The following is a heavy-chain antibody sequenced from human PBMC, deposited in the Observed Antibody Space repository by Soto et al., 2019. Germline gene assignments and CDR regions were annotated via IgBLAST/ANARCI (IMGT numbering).Heavy chain of an antibody. D-gene: IGHD2-2*01. Sequence: EVQLVESGGGLVKPGGSLRLSCAASGFIFSTYTMNWVRQAPGKGLEWVSSISRSSSYIYYADSVQGRFTMSRDNAENLLYLDMNSLRVEDTAVYCCARDSGYCGSTSCHSSFDSWGQGNLVIVSS. CDR3: ARDSGYCGSTSCHSSFDS. V-gene: IGHV3-21*01. CDR2: ISRSSSYI. CDR1: GFIFSTYT. J-gene: IGHJ4*02.